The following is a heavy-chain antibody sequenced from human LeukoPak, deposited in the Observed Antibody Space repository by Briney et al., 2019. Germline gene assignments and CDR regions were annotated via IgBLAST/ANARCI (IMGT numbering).Heavy chain of an antibody. V-gene: IGHV3-30*19. CDR2: AYDDRSNQ. Sequence: PGRSLRLSCVASGFTFRSYGMHWVRQVPGKGLEWVAVAYDDRSNQYYADSVKGRFTISRDNSKNTLYLQMNSLRAEDTAVYYCARGLYSSGWYAADYYYGMDVWGQGTTVTVSS. CDR1: GFTFRSYG. D-gene: IGHD6-19*01. J-gene: IGHJ6*02. CDR3: ARGLYSSGWYAADYYYGMDV.